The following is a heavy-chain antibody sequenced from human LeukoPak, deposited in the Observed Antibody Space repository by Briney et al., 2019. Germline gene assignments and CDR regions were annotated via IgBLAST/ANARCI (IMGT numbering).Heavy chain of an antibody. CDR3: ARGPLIPATAIDNWFDP. J-gene: IGHJ5*02. Sequence: SETLSLTCTVCGGSVSSGSYYWSWIRQPPGKGLEWIGYIYYSGSTNYNPSLKSRVTISLDTSKNQFSLKLSSVTAADTAVYYCARGPLIPATAIDNWFDPWGQGTLVTVSS. V-gene: IGHV4-61*01. D-gene: IGHD2-2*02. CDR2: IYYSGST. CDR1: GGSVSSGSYY.